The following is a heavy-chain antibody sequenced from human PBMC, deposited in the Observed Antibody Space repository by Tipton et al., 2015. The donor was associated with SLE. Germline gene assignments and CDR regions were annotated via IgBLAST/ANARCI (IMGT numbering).Heavy chain of an antibody. V-gene: IGHV4-61*08. D-gene: IGHD3-16*02. J-gene: IGHJ3*02. CDR3: AQAHLWGSYRYASDI. CDR2: INHGGST. Sequence: GLVKPSETLSLTCTVSGASISSGGYYWSWIRQHPGEGLEWIGEINHGGSTNYNPSLKSRVTISVDTSKNQFSLKLSSVTAADTAVYYCAQAHLWGSYRYASDIWGQGTMVTVSS. CDR1: GASISSGGYY.